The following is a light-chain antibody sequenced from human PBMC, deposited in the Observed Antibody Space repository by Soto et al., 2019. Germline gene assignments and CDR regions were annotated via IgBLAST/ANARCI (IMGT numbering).Light chain of an antibody. J-gene: IGKJ5*01. CDR3: QQYNNWPL. V-gene: IGKV3-15*01. CDR2: GAS. Sequence: TVFTQSPVTPSCAPGQISTLTCRASQSVSSNLAWYQQKPGQAPRLLIYGASTRATGIPARFSGSGSGTEFTLTISSLQSEDFAVYYCQQYNNWPLFGPGTRLEIK. CDR1: QSVSSN.